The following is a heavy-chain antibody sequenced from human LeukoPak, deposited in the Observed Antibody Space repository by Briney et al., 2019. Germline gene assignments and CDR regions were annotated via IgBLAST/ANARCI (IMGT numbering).Heavy chain of an antibody. Sequence: WASVKVSCKASGYTFTGYYMHWVRQAPGQRREWMGWINPNSGGTNYAQKFQGRVTMTRDTSISTAYMELSRLRSDDTAVYYCARGHPYDILTIDVEWYFDYWGQGTLVTVSS. CDR1: GYTFTGYY. V-gene: IGHV1-2*02. D-gene: IGHD3-9*01. J-gene: IGHJ4*02. CDR3: ARGHPYDILTIDVEWYFDY. CDR2: INPNSGGT.